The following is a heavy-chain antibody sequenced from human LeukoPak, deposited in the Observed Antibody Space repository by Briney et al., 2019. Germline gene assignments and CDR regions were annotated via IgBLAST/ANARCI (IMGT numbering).Heavy chain of an antibody. J-gene: IGHJ4*02. CDR2: ISSSSSYI. CDR1: GFTFSSYS. CDR3: ARDPMVRGVFDY. V-gene: IGHV3-21*01. Sequence: GGSLRLSCAASGFTFSSYSVNWVRQAPGKGLEWVSSISSSSSYIYYADSVKGRFTISRDNAKNSLYLQMNSLRAEDTAVYYCARDPMVRGVFDYWGQGTLVTVSS. D-gene: IGHD3-10*01.